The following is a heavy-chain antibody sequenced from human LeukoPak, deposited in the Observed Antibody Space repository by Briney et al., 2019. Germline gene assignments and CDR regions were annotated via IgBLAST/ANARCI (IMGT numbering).Heavy chain of an antibody. J-gene: IGHJ5*02. CDR2: IYHRGIT. Sequence: SETLSLTCTVSGGSISSFYWSWIRQPPGKRLEWIGYIYHRGITKYNPSLKSRVTMSVDASKKQFSLKLRFLPAEDTAVYFCARGYMGGFDAWGQGTLVTASS. CDR1: GGSISSFY. D-gene: IGHD3-16*01. V-gene: IGHV4-59*01. CDR3: ARGYMGGFDA.